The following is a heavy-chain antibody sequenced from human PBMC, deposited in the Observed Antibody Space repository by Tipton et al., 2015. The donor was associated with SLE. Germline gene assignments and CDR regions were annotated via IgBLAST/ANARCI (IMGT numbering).Heavy chain of an antibody. V-gene: IGHV4-34*09. CDR3: ATSTNPASGTFDI. CDR1: GGALSGYW. D-gene: IGHD3-10*01. CDR2: IYPTGRT. J-gene: IGHJ3*02. Sequence: TLSLTCTVYGGALSGYWWSWIRQSPGKGLEWIGEIYPTGRTDYTPSLASRVLISIETSEHQFSLKLSSLTAADTAMYYCATSTNPASGTFDIWGQGTVVTVSS.